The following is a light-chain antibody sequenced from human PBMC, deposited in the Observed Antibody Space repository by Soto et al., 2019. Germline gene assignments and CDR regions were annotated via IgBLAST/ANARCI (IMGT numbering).Light chain of an antibody. J-gene: IGLJ2*01. CDR1: SRDVGGYKY. CDR3: SSYTNSNAYVV. CDR2: EVN. V-gene: IGLV2-14*01. Sequence: QSALTQPASVSGSPGQSITISCTGTSRDVGGYKYVSWYQQHPGKAPKLMIYEVNNRPSGVSSRFSGSKSANTASLTISGLQAEDEGDYYCSSYTNSNAYVVFGGGTKVTVL.